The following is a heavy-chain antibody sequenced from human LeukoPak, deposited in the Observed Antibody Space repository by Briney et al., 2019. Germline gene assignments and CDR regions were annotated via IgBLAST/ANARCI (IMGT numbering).Heavy chain of an antibody. CDR2: ISAYNGNT. J-gene: IGHJ3*02. D-gene: IGHD2/OR15-2a*01. V-gene: IGHV1-18*01. CDR3: ARSSMTGRGGHAYDI. CDR1: GYTFTSYG. Sequence: ASVKLSCKASGYTFTSYGISWVRQAPGQGLEWMGWISAYNGNTNYAQKLQGRVTMTTDTSTSTAYTELRSLRSDDTAVYYVARSSMTGRGGHAYDIWGQGTMVTVSS.